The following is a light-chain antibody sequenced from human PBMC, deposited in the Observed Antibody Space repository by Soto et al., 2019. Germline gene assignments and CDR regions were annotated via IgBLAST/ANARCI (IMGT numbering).Light chain of an antibody. Sequence: DLQVTQSPSSLSASVGDRVTITCRASQSITNALSWYQQRPGKAPSLLIYAASTLTSGVPSRFTGSGYGTDFTLTIAGLQPEDFVSYYCQQSFTSPYTFGQRTKLEIK. CDR3: QQSFTSPYT. CDR2: AAS. J-gene: IGKJ2*01. CDR1: QSITNA. V-gene: IGKV1-39*01.